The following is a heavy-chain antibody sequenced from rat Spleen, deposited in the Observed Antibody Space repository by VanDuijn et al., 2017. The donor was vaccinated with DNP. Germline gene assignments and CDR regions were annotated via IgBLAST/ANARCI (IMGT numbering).Heavy chain of an antibody. CDR1: GFSLTSFT. Sequence: QVQLKESGPGLVQPSQTLSLTCTVSGFSLTSFTVSWVRQPSGKSLEWMGVVWIGGTTHISSIFKSRVSISRDTSKSQVFLEVNSLQSEDTATYYCARDGQWDYLDYWGQGVMVTVAS. CDR2: VWIGGTT. V-gene: IGHV2-15*01. CDR3: ARDGQWDYLDY. D-gene: IGHD1-1*01. J-gene: IGHJ2*01.